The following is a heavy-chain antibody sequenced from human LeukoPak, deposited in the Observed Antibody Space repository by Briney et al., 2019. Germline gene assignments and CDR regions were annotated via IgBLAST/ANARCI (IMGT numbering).Heavy chain of an antibody. CDR3: ARLGRYYYDSRVDY. J-gene: IGHJ4*02. CDR2: IYYSGST. V-gene: IGHV4-59*01. Sequence: SETLSLTCTVSGGSISSYYWTWIRQPPGKGLEWIGYIYYSGSTNYNPSLKSRVTISVDTSKYQFFLKLSSVTAADTAVYYCARLGRYYYDSRVDYWGQGTLVTVSS. D-gene: IGHD3-22*01. CDR1: GGSISSYY.